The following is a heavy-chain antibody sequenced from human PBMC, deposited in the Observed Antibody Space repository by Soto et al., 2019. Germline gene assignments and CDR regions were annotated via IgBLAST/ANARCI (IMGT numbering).Heavy chain of an antibody. J-gene: IGHJ4*02. D-gene: IGHD3-3*01. Sequence: PGGSLRLSCATPGITFPNYAMNWVRQAPGKGLEWVAAISGSGDATYYADSVKGRFTISRDKSRTTLSLQMNNLGAGDTAVYFCASTSDFWSGSFKYFDHWGQGTLVTVSS. CDR2: ISGSGDAT. CDR3: ASTSDFWSGSFKYFDH. V-gene: IGHV3-23*01. CDR1: GITFPNYA.